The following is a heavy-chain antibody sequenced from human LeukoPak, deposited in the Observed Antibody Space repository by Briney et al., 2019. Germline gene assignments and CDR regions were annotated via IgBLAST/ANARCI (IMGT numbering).Heavy chain of an antibody. CDR3: ARGSPYYDSSGHYPLMDV. D-gene: IGHD3-22*01. CDR1: GFTFSSYA. V-gene: IGHV3-30-3*01. CDR2: ISYDGSNK. J-gene: IGHJ6*02. Sequence: PGRSLRLSCAASGFTFSSYAMHWVRQAPGKGLEWVAVISYDGSNKYYADSVKGRFTISRDNSKNTLYLQMNSLRAEDTAVYYCARGSPYYDSSGHYPLMDVWGQGTTVTVSS.